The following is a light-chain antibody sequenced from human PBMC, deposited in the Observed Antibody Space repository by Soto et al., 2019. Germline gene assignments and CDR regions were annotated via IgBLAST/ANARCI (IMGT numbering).Light chain of an antibody. Sequence: DIQITHSPSTLSASVGERVTITFRASQSISSWLAWYQQKPGKAPKLLIYDASSLESGVPSRFSGSGSGTEFTLTISSLQPDDFATYYCQKYNSYSLNFGGGTKVDIK. CDR3: QKYNSYSLN. V-gene: IGKV1-5*01. CDR2: DAS. CDR1: QSISSW. J-gene: IGKJ4*01.